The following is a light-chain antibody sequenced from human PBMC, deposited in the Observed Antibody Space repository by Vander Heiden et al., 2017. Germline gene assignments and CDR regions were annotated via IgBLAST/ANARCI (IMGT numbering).Light chain of an antibody. Sequence: DIVLTQSPGTLSLSPGERATLSCRASQRVSSSYLAWYQQKPGQAPRLLIYGASSRATGIPDRFRGSGSGTDFTLTISRLEPEDFAVYYCQQYGSSLITFGPGTKVDFK. CDR1: QRVSSSY. V-gene: IGKV3-20*01. J-gene: IGKJ3*01. CDR2: GAS. CDR3: QQYGSSLIT.